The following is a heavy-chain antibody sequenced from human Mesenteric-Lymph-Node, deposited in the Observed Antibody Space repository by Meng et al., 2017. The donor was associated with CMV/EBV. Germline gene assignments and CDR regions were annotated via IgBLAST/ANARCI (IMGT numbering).Heavy chain of an antibody. V-gene: IGHV3-30*04. CDR2: ISYDGSNK. CDR1: GFIFSSYA. Sequence: GGSLRLSCAASGFIFSSYAMHWVRQAPGKGLEWVAVISYDGSNKYYADSVKGRFTNSRDNSKNTLYLQMNSLRAEDTAVYYCAKDRDIHGYYPLVDLDYWGQGTLVTVSS. D-gene: IGHD5-18*01. J-gene: IGHJ4*02. CDR3: AKDRDIHGYYPLVDLDY.